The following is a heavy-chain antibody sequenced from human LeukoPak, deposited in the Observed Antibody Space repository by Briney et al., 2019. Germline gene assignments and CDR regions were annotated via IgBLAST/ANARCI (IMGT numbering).Heavy chain of an antibody. D-gene: IGHD2-2*01. Sequence: PGGSLRLSCAASGFTFSSYAMSWVRQAPGKGLEWVSAISGSGGSTYYADSVKGRFTISRDNSKNTLYLQMNSLRAEDTAVYYRAKDRPDIVVVPAADYYYYGMDVWGQGTTVTVS. CDR2: ISGSGGST. CDR3: AKDRPDIVVVPAADYYYYGMDV. J-gene: IGHJ6*02. V-gene: IGHV3-23*01. CDR1: GFTFSSYA.